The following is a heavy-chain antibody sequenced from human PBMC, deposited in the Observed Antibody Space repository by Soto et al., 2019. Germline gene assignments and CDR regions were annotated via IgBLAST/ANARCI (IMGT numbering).Heavy chain of an antibody. J-gene: IGHJ4*02. CDR2: ISGSGVST. D-gene: IGHD4-4*01. V-gene: IGHV3-23*01. Sequence: PGGSLRLSCAASRFTFSSFSMSWVRQAPGKGLEWVSSISGSGVSTYYAGSVKGRFTISRDNSKNTVYLQMSSLRVEDTAVYYCAKERAAAYHPLDYSNYEFDYWGQGTLVTVSS. CDR1: RFTFSSFS. CDR3: AKERAAAYHPLDYSNYEFDY.